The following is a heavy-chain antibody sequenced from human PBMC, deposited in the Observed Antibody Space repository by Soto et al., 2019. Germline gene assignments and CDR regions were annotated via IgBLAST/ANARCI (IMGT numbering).Heavy chain of an antibody. CDR3: ARMLKYSGYGWGVYNWFDP. CDR1: GFSLSNARMG. CDR2: IFSNDEK. D-gene: IGHD5-12*01. Sequence: QVTLKESGPVLVKPTETLTLTCTVSGFSLSNARMGVSWIRQPPGKALEWLAHIFSNDEKSYSTSLKSRLTISKDTSKSQVVLTMTNMDPVDTATYYCARMLKYSGYGWGVYNWFDPWGQGTLVTVSS. V-gene: IGHV2-26*01. J-gene: IGHJ5*02.